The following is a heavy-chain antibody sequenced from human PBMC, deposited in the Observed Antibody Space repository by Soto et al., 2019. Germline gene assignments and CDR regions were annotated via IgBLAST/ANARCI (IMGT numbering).Heavy chain of an antibody. CDR3: AKARIAAAGINAFDI. CDR2: ISYDGSNK. Sequence: QVQLVESGGGVVQPGRSLRLSCAASGFTFSSYGMHWVRQAPGKGLELVAAISYDGSNKYYADSVKGRFTISRDNSKNTLYLQMNSLRAEDTAVYYCAKARIAAAGINAFDIWGQGTMVTVSS. V-gene: IGHV3-30*18. D-gene: IGHD6-13*01. J-gene: IGHJ3*02. CDR1: GFTFSSYG.